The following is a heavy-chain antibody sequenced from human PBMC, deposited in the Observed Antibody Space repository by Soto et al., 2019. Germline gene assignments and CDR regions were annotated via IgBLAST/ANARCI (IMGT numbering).Heavy chain of an antibody. D-gene: IGHD3-22*01. J-gene: IGHJ6*04. CDR2: IKQDGSEK. CDR3: ARDRSGYYLGSLDV. V-gene: IGHV3-7*01. Sequence: GGSLRLSCAASGFTFSSYWMSWVRQAPGKGLEWVANIKQDGSEKYYVDSVKGRFTISRDNAKNSLYLQMNSLRAEDTAVYYCARDRSGYYLGSLDVWGKGTTVTVSS. CDR1: GFTFSSYW.